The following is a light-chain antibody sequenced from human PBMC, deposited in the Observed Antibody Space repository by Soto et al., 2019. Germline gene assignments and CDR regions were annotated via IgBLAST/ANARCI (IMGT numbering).Light chain of an antibody. CDR2: EDD. CDR3: QSYDTTLLV. J-gene: IGLJ2*01. CDR1: SGSIASSY. V-gene: IGLV6-57*01. Sequence: NFMLTQPHSVSESPGKTVTISCTRSSGSIASSYVQWYQLRPGSFPTTVIYEDDQRTAGVPDRFSGSVDTSSNSASLTISGLETEDEADYFCQSYDTTLLVFGGGTKLTVL.